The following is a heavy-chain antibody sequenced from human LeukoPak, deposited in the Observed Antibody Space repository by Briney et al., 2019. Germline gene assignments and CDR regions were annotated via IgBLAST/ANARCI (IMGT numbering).Heavy chain of an antibody. CDR1: GGSISSTSYY. CDR2: IYYSGNT. J-gene: IGHJ5*02. D-gene: IGHD3-10*01. CDR3: ARVGITMVRGVTLNWFDP. V-gene: IGHV4-39*07. Sequence: SETLSLTCTVSGGSISSTSYYWGWIRQPPGKGLEWIGSIYYSGNTYYNPSLKSRVTISVDTSKNQFSLRLSSVTAADTAVYYCARVGITMVRGVTLNWFDPWGQGTLVTVSS.